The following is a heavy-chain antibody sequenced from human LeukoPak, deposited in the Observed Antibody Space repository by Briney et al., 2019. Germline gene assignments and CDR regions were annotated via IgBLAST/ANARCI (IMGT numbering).Heavy chain of an antibody. V-gene: IGHV3-23*01. CDR1: GFTFSSYA. CDR3: ARGSGAARPQFDY. J-gene: IGHJ4*02. D-gene: IGHD6-6*01. CDR2: ISGSDGST. Sequence: PGGSLRLSCAASGFTFSSYAMSWVRQAPGKGLEWVSGISGSDGSTNYADSVKGRFTISRENSKNTLYLQMNSLRAEDTAVYYCARGSGAARPQFDYWGQGTLVTVSS.